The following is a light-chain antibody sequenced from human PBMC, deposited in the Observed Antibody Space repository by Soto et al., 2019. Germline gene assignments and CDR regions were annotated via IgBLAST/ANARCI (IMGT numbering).Light chain of an antibody. CDR1: SRDVGGYNY. CDR3: SSYTSGSTYV. J-gene: IGLJ1*01. CDR2: DVS. Sequence: QSALTQPATVSGSARQSITIACTGTSRDVGGYNYVSWYQQHPGKAPKIIIYDVSNRPSEISNRFSGSKSGNTASLAISGLQAEDEADYYCSSYTSGSTYVFGTGTKSTVL. V-gene: IGLV2-14*01.